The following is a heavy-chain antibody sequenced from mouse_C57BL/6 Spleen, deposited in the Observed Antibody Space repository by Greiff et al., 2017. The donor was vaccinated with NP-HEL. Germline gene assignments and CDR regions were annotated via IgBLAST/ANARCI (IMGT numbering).Heavy chain of an antibody. J-gene: IGHJ1*03. Sequence: VQLQQPGAELVKPGASVKMSCKASGYTFTSYWITWVKQRPGQGLEWIGDIYPGSGSTNYNEKFKSKATLTVDTSSSTAYMQLSSLTSEDSAVYYCARRYGSSYVGYFDVWGTGTTVTVSS. D-gene: IGHD1-1*01. V-gene: IGHV1-55*01. CDR2: IYPGSGST. CDR1: GYTFTSYW. CDR3: ARRYGSSYVGYFDV.